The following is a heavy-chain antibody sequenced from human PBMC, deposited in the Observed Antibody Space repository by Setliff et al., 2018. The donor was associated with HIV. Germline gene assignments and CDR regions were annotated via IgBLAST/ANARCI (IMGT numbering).Heavy chain of an antibody. Sequence: GESLKISCKGSGYSFTSYWISWVRQMPGKGLEWMGRIDPGDSDTRYGPSFQGQVTISADKSISTAYLQWSSLKASDTAMYYCARRRLAYDSWSYRGNWFFDLWGRGTLVTVSS. CDR2: IDPGDSDT. CDR3: ARRRLAYDSWSYRGNWFFDL. V-gene: IGHV5-51*01. CDR1: GYSFTSYW. D-gene: IGHD3-10*01. J-gene: IGHJ2*01.